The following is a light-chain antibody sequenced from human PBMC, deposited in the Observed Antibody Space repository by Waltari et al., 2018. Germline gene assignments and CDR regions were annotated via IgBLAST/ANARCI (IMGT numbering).Light chain of an antibody. V-gene: IGKV3-15*01. CDR2: GTS. Sequence: ETVMTQSPTTLSVSPGERATLSCRASQSVSSNLAWYQQKPGQPPRRLIYGTSTRATGIPARFSGSGSWTEFTLTISSLQSEDFAVYYCQQYNDWPPLTFGGGTKVEIK. CDR1: QSVSSN. CDR3: QQYNDWPPLT. J-gene: IGKJ4*01.